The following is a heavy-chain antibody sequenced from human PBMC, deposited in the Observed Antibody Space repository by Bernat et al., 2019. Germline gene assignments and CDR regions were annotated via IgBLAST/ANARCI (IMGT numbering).Heavy chain of an antibody. V-gene: IGHV3-53*02. CDR1: GFTVSNY. D-gene: IGHD3-16*01. Sequence: EVHLVETGGGLIQPGGSLRLSCAASGFTVSNYMTWVRQGSGKGLEWVSVIYSAGSTYYADSVKGRFTISREISKNTLYLQMNSLRAEDTAVYFCVRGGGDHYYYGMDVWGQGTTVTVSS. CDR2: IYSAGST. CDR3: VRGGGDHYYYGMDV. J-gene: IGHJ6*02.